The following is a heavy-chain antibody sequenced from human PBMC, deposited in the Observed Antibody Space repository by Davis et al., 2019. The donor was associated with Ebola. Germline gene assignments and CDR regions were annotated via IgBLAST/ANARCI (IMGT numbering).Heavy chain of an antibody. V-gene: IGHV4-59*12. J-gene: IGHJ4*02. CDR2: IYYSGST. CDR3: ARAAPTLYYFDY. Sequence: MPSETLSLTCTVSGGSISSYYWSWIRQPPGKGLEWIGYIYYSGSTNYNPSLKSRVTISVDTSKNQFSLKLSSVTAADTAVYYCARAAPTLYYFDYWGQGTLVTVSS. D-gene: IGHD3-10*01. CDR1: GGSISSYY.